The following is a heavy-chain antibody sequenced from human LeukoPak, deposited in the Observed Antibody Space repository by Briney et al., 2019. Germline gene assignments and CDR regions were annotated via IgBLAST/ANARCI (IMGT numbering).Heavy chain of an antibody. D-gene: IGHD5-12*01. CDR2: ISSSGSKI. Sequence: GGSLRLSCAAFGVTFSNYEMNWVRQAPGKGLEWVSYISSSGSKIYYADSVKGRFTISRDNAKNSLYLQMNSLRAEDTAVYYCARGSLYVDIVATITCWGQGTLVTVSS. CDR3: ARGSLYVDIVATITC. V-gene: IGHV3-48*03. CDR1: GVTFSNYE. J-gene: IGHJ4*02.